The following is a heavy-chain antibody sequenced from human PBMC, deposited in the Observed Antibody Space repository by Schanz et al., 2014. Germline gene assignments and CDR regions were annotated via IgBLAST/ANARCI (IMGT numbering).Heavy chain of an antibody. CDR1: GFTFSLYA. D-gene: IGHD3-3*01. J-gene: IGHJ4*02. Sequence: EVQLAASGGGLVQPGGSLRLSCSASGFTFSLYAMHWVRQAPGKGLEYVSAISHDGYSTYYADSVKGRFTISRDNSKNTLYLQMSSLTTEDTAVYVCVRDSFFAFDYWGQGTLVTVSS. CDR3: VRDSFFAFDY. CDR2: ISHDGYST. V-gene: IGHV3-64D*06.